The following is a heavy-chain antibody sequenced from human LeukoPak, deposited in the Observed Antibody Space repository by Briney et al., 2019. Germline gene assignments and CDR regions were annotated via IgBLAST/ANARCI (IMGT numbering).Heavy chain of an antibody. V-gene: IGHV4-61*08. CDR1: GGSVSSGDYY. J-gene: IGHJ5*02. D-gene: IGHD3-10*02. CDR3: ARFIPSSGIDP. Sequence: SETLSLTCIVSGGSVSSGDYYWSWIRQPPGKGLEWIGHIYYTGSANYNPSLKSRVTISVDTSKNQFSLRLRSVTAADTAVYYCARFIPSSGIDPWGQGTLVTVSS. CDR2: IYYTGSA.